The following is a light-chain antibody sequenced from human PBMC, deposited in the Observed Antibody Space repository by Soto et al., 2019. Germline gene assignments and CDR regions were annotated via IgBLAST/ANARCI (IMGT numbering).Light chain of an antibody. Sequence: EIVLTQSPGVLSLSPGETATLSCRASQNVNANLLTWYQQRPGQAPRLLIYAVSTRAPGVPHRFSGSGSETDFALTISTLEPEDFAVYYFQQFSDTTYTFGQRTKVEIK. CDR3: QQFSDTTYT. J-gene: IGKJ2*01. CDR2: AVS. CDR1: QNVNANL. V-gene: IGKV3-20*01.